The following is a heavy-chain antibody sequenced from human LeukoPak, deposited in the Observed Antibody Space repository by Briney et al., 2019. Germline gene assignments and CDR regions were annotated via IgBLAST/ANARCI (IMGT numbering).Heavy chain of an antibody. V-gene: IGHV3-7*01. CDR2: IKQDGSEK. Sequence: PGGSLRLSCAASGFTFSSYWMSWVRQAPGKGLEWVANIKQDGSEKYYVDSVKGRFTISRDNAKNSLYLQMNSLRAEDTAVYYCARDGSMIAVDGNDYWGQGTLVTVSS. J-gene: IGHJ4*02. D-gene: IGHD3-22*01. CDR1: GFTFSSYW. CDR3: ARDGSMIAVDGNDY.